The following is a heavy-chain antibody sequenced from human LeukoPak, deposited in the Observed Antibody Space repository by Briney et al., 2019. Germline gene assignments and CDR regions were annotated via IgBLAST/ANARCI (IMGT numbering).Heavy chain of an antibody. CDR2: IRYDGSNK. CDR3: AKSRIAVVPSAALDY. Sequence: GGSLRLPCAASGFTFSSYGMHWVRQAPGKGLEWVAFIRYDGSNKYYADSVKGRFTISRDNSKNTLYLQMNSLRAEDTAVYYCAKSRIAVVPSAALDYWGQGTLVTVSS. CDR1: GFTFSSYG. D-gene: IGHD2-2*01. J-gene: IGHJ4*02. V-gene: IGHV3-30*02.